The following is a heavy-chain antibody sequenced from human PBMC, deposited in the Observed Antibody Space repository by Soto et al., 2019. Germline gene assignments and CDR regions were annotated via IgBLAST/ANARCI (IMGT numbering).Heavy chain of an antibody. CDR1: GGSISSGGYY. CDR2: IYYSGST. V-gene: IGHV4-31*03. Sequence: PSETLSLTCTVSGGSISSGGYYWSWIRQYPGKGLEWIGYIYYSGSTYYNPSLKSRVTISVDTSKNQFSLKLSSVTAADTAVYYCARVRGVVVIAIDYWGQGTLVTVSS. CDR3: ARVRGVVVIAIDY. J-gene: IGHJ4*02. D-gene: IGHD2-21*01.